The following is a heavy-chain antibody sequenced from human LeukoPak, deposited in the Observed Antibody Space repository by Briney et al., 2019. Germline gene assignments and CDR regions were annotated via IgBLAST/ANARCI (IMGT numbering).Heavy chain of an antibody. CDR2: LSSSGSTI. D-gene: IGHD6-6*01. CDR1: GFTFSSYE. Sequence: GGSLRLSCAASGFTFSSYEMNWVRQAPGKGLEWLSYLSSSGSTIYYADSVKGRFTISRDNAKNSLYLQLNSLRAEDTALYYCARDLGGSSSSAWFDPWGQGTLVTVSS. J-gene: IGHJ5*02. V-gene: IGHV3-48*03. CDR3: ARDLGGSSSSAWFDP.